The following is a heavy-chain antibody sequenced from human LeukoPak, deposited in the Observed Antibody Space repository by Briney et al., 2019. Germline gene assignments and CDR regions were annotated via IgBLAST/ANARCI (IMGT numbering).Heavy chain of an antibody. J-gene: IGHJ6*03. CDR1: RFTFINYA. CDR2: IAGSGRST. CDR3: AKIAVAGYYFYSMDV. Sequence: GGSLRLSCAASRFTFINYAMSWVRQAPGKGLEWVSTIAGSGRSTYYADSVKGRFTISRDNSKNTLFLQMNSLRADDTAVYYCAKIAVAGYYFYSMDVWGRGTTVTVSS. D-gene: IGHD6-19*01. V-gene: IGHV3-23*01.